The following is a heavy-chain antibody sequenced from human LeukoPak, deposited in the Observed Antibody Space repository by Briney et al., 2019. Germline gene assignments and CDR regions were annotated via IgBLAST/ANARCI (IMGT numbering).Heavy chain of an antibody. J-gene: IGHJ4*02. Sequence: GGSLRLSCAASGFPVINSYVTWVRQAPGKGLEWVSVIYSGGTTSYADSVKGRFSISRDSSKNTVYLQMNSLRPEDTAVYYCARDNGIAAAGTWGVFDYWGQGTLVTVSS. CDR3: ARDNGIAAAGTWGVFDY. D-gene: IGHD6-13*01. CDR2: IYSGGTT. V-gene: IGHV3-66*01. CDR1: GFPVINSY.